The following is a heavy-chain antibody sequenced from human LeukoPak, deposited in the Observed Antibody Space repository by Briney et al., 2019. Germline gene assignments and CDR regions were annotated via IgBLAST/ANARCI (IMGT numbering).Heavy chain of an antibody. CDR3: VRGAAAAAAHYEY. J-gene: IGHJ4*02. V-gene: IGHV3-74*01. CDR1: GFTFSSYW. Sequence: PGGALRLSCAASGFTFSSYWMHWVRQGPGKGLVWVSRINTDGTTATYADSVKGRFTISRDNAKNTTYLQMNSLRVEDTAVYYCVRGAAAAAAHYEYWGQGTLVSVSS. D-gene: IGHD6-13*01. CDR2: INTDGTTA.